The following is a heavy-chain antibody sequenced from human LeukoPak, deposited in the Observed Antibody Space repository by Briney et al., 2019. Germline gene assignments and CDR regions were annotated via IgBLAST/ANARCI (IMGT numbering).Heavy chain of an antibody. CDR2: IYYTGST. CDR3: ARLSKGRYFDYIFDY. Sequence: SETLSLTCTVPGGSVSSTEFYWGWIRQPPGKGLQWIGNIYYTGSTYYNPSLNSRVTMSVDTSQNQISLKMTSVTAADTAVYYCARLSKGRYFDYIFDYWGQGTLVTVSS. V-gene: IGHV4-39*01. J-gene: IGHJ4*02. CDR1: GGSVSSTEFY. D-gene: IGHD3-9*01.